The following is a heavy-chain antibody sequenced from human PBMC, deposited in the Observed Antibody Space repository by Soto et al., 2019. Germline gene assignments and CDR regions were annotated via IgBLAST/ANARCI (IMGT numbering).Heavy chain of an antibody. CDR3: VRVIVGANSDY. CDR1: GFIFSDHY. CDR2: IRNKANRYST. J-gene: IGHJ4*02. V-gene: IGHV3-72*01. D-gene: IGHD1-26*01. Sequence: EVQLVESGGGLVQPGGSLRLSCAASGFIFSDHYMDWVRQAPGKALEWVGRIRNKANRYSTEYAASVRGSSTISRDDSKNSLYVQMNSLKTADTAVYYCVRVIVGANSDYWGQRTLVTVSS.